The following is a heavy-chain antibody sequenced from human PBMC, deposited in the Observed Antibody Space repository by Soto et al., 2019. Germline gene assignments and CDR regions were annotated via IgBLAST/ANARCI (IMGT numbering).Heavy chain of an antibody. D-gene: IGHD3-22*01. V-gene: IGHV4-34*01. J-gene: IGHJ6*03. CDR2: INHSGST. CDR3: ARGSGIVVSTRRFMVV. CDR1: GLTFSSYW. Sequence: LRLSCAASGLTFSSYWMHWVRQVPGKGLEWIGEINHSGSTNYNPSLKSRVTISVDTSKSQFSLKLSSVTVADTAVYYCARGSGIVVSTRRFMVVLGKGTTVTVSS.